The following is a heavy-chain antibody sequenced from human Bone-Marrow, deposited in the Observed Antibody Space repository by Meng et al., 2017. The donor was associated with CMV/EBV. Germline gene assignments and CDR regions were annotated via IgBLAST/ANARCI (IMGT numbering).Heavy chain of an antibody. J-gene: IGHJ6*02. CDR2: ISAYNGNT. CDR1: GYTFTSYG. D-gene: IGHD3-3*01. V-gene: IGHV1-18*01. CDR3: ARDFDFWSGYPDYYGMDV. Sequence: DSVKVSCKASGYTFTSYGISWVRQAPGQGLEWMGWISAYNGNTNYAQKLQGRVTMTTDTSTSTAYMELRSLRSDDTAVYYCARDFDFWSGYPDYYGMDVWGQGTTVTVSS.